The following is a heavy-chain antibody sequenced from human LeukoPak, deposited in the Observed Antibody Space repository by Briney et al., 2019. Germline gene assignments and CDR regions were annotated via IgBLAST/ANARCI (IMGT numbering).Heavy chain of an antibody. CDR2: IYYSGST. CDR1: GGSFSGYY. J-gene: IGHJ4*02. Sequence: SETLSLTCAVYGGSFSGYYWGWIRQPPGKGLEWIGTIYYSGSTYYNPSLKSRLTISLDTSNNQFSLKLSSVTAADTAVYSGSGVFDYWGQGTLVTVSS. D-gene: IGHD1-26*01. CDR3: SGVFDY. V-gene: IGHV4-34*03.